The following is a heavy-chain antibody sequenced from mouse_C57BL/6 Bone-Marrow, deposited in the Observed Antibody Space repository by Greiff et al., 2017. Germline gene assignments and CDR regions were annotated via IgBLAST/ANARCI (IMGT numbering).Heavy chain of an antibody. D-gene: IGHD2-3*01. CDR1: GFNIKDDY. V-gene: IGHV14-4*01. CDR3: SSFDGNYFDF. Sequence: VQLKQSGAELVRPAASVKLSCTASGFNIKDDYIHWVKQRPEQGLEWIGWIDPEIGDTEYASKLQGKATITSDTSSNTAYLQLSSLTSEDTAVYYCSSFDGNYFDFWGQGTPLTVAS. J-gene: IGHJ2*01. CDR2: IDPEIGDT.